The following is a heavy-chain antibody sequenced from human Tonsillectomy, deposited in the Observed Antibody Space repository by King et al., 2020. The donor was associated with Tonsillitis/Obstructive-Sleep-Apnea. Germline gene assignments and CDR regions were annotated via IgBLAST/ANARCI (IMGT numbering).Heavy chain of an antibody. Sequence: QLVQSGAEVKKPGASVKVSCKASGYTFSSYGISWVRQAPGQGLEWMGWISGYSCNTIYAQKFQGRITLTTDTSTSTAYMELRSLRSDDTAVYYCARYDYYMDVWGKGTTVTVSS. CDR2: ISGYSCNT. D-gene: IGHD2-8*01. V-gene: IGHV1-18*01. CDR1: GYTFSSYG. CDR3: ARYDYYMDV. J-gene: IGHJ6*03.